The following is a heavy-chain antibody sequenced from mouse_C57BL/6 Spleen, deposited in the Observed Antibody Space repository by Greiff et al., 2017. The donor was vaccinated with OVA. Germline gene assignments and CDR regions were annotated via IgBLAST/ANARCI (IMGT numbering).Heavy chain of an antibody. D-gene: IGHD1-1*01. V-gene: IGHV1-80*01. Sequence: VQLQQSGAELVKPGASVKISCKASGYAFSSYWMNWVKQRPGKGLEWIGQIYPGDGDTNYNGKFKGKATLTADKFSSTAYMQLSSLTSEDSAVYFCARGDYGSSYAFAYWGQGTLVTVSA. CDR2: IYPGDGDT. CDR3: ARGDYGSSYAFAY. J-gene: IGHJ3*01. CDR1: GYAFSSYW.